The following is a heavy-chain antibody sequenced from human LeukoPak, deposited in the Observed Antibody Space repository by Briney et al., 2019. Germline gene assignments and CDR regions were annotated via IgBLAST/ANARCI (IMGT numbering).Heavy chain of an antibody. CDR1: GFTFGTYW. CDR3: ARLSTVVTFDY. CDR2: IKEDGSVN. V-gene: IGHV3-7*01. J-gene: IGHJ4*02. Sequence: GGSLRLSCAASGFTFGTYWMSWVRQAPGKGLEWVANIKEDGSVNAYVDSVKGRFTVSRDNGKNSLDLQMHSLRVEDAAVYYCARLSTVVTFDYWGQGSLVTVSS. D-gene: IGHD4-23*01.